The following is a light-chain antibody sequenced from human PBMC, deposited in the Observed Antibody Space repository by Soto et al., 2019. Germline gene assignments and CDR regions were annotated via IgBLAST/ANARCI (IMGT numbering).Light chain of an antibody. J-gene: IGLJ1*01. CDR3: SSFATSSTTPYV. V-gene: IGLV2-14*01. Sequence: QSALTQPASVSGSPGQSITLSCTGTSSDVGAYNFVSWFQQHPGKPPKLIIFEVSRRPSGISNRFSGSKSGNTASLTISGLHAEDEADYYCSSFATSSTTPYVFGPGTKLTVL. CDR1: SSDVGAYNF. CDR2: EVS.